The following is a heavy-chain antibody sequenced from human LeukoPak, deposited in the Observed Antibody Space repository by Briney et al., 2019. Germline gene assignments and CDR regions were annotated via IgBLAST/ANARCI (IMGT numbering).Heavy chain of an antibody. CDR2: VIWNGGST. CDR3: ARGKYCSSTSCYLSYMDV. V-gene: IGHV3-20*04. CDR1: GFTFDDYV. Sequence: GGSLRLSCADSGFTFDDYVMSWVRQAPGKGLEWVSGVIWNGGSTGYADSVKGRFTISRDNAKNSLYLQMNSLRAEDTALYYCARGKYCSSTSCYLSYMDVWGKGTTVTVSS. J-gene: IGHJ6*03. D-gene: IGHD2-2*01.